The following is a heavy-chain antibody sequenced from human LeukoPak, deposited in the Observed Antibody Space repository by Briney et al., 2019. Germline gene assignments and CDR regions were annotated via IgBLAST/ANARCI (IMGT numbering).Heavy chain of an antibody. D-gene: IGHD6-19*01. Sequence: GGSLRLSCAASGFIFSSYGMHWVRQAPGKGLEWVAFIRYDGISKYYADSVKGRFTISRDNSKNTLYLQMNSLRADDTAVYYCARGASVVAGNDNAFDIWGQGTMVTVSS. CDR2: IRYDGISK. CDR1: GFIFSSYG. J-gene: IGHJ3*02. CDR3: ARGASVVAGNDNAFDI. V-gene: IGHV3-30*02.